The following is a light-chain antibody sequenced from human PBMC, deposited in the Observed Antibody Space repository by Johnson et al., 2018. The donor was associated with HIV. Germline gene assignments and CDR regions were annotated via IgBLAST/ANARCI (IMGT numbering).Light chain of an antibody. CDR3: GTWDNSLSANV. CDR2: ENN. J-gene: IGLJ1*01. Sequence: QSVLTQPPSVSAAPGQKVTISCSGSSSDMGNYAVSWYQQLPGTAPKLLIYENNKRPSGIPDRSSGSKSGTSATLGITGLQTGDEADYYCGTWDNSLSANVFGTGTKVTVL. V-gene: IGLV1-51*02. CDR1: SSDMGNYA.